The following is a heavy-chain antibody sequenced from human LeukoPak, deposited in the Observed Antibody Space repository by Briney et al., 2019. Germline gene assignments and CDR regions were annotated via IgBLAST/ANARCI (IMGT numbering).Heavy chain of an antibody. CDR1: GFTFSSYS. CDR3: ARPRTNDYGGNFDY. D-gene: IGHD4-23*01. V-gene: IGHV3-21*01. CDR2: ISSSSSSYDYE. Sequence: GGSLRLSCAASGFTFSSYSMNWVRQAPGKGLEWVPSISSSSSSYDYEYYADSVKGRFTVSRDNTKNSLYLQMNNLRAEDTAVYFCARPRTNDYGGNFDYWGQGTLVTVSS. J-gene: IGHJ4*02.